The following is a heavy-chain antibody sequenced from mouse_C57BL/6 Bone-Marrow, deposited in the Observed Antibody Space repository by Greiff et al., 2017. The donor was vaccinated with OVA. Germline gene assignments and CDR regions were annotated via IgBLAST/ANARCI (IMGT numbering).Heavy chain of an antibody. V-gene: IGHV10-3*01. CDR3: VRGAY. Sequence: DVKLVESGGGLVQPKGSLKLSCAASGFTFNTYAMHWVRPAPGKGLKWVARIRRKSSNYATYYADSVKDRFTISRDDSQSMLYLQMNNLKTEDTAMYYCVRGAYWGQGTLVTVSA. J-gene: IGHJ3*01. CDR1: GFTFNTYA. CDR2: IRRKSSNYAT.